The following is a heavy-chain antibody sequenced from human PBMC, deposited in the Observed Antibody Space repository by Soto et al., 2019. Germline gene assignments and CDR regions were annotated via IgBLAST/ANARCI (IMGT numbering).Heavy chain of an antibody. D-gene: IGHD1-26*01. CDR2: ISDDGDKV. CDR1: EFTFSDYA. Sequence: ESGGGVVQPGRSLRLSCAASEFTFSDYAMHWVRQAPGKGLEWVAVISDDGDKVFYADSMKDRLTISRDNSKSTLFLEMNSLRSEDTAVYYCAKDRGLAESGRWSHYYYGMDVWGQGTTVTVSS. J-gene: IGHJ6*02. CDR3: AKDRGLAESGRWSHYYYGMDV. V-gene: IGHV3-30-3*01.